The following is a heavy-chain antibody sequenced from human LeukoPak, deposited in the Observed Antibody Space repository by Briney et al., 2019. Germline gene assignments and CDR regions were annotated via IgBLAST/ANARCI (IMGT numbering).Heavy chain of an antibody. CDR2: IYYSGST. D-gene: IGHD4-17*01. J-gene: IGHJ4*02. Sequence: SETLSLTCTVPGGSISSSSYYWGWIRQPPGKGLEWIGSIYYSGSTYYNPSLKSRVTISVDTSKNQFSLKLSSVTAADTAVYYCARNNGDRDYWGQGTLVTVSS. CDR3: ARNNGDRDY. V-gene: IGHV4-39*01. CDR1: GGSISSSSYY.